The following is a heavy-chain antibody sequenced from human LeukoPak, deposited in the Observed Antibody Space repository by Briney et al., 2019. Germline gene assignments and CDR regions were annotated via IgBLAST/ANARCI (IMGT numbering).Heavy chain of an antibody. CDR3: VRYTTGFSDY. J-gene: IGHJ4*02. V-gene: IGHV5-51*01. D-gene: IGHD6-19*01. Sequence: GESLKISCKGSGYSFTSYWIGWVRQMPGKGLEWMGIIYPGDSDTRYSPSFQGQVTISADKSISTAYLQWSSLTASDSALYYCVRYTTGFSDYWGQGTLVTVSS. CDR1: GYSFTSYW. CDR2: IYPGDSDT.